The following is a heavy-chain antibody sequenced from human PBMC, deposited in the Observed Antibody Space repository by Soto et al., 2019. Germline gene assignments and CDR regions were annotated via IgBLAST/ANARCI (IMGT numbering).Heavy chain of an antibody. Sequence: GGSLRLSCAASGFTFSSYGMHWVRQAPGKGLEWVAVISYDGSNKYYADSVKGRFTISRDNSKNTLYLQMNSLRAEDTAVYYCAKDDSGYLDYWGQGTLVTVSS. D-gene: IGHD1-26*01. V-gene: IGHV3-30*18. CDR2: ISYDGSNK. CDR3: AKDDSGYLDY. J-gene: IGHJ4*02. CDR1: GFTFSSYG.